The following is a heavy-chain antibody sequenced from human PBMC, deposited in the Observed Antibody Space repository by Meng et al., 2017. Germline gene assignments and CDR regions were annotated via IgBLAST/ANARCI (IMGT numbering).Heavy chain of an antibody. CDR2: INAGNGNT. D-gene: IGHD4-17*01. J-gene: IGHJ4*02. V-gene: IGHV1-3*01. CDR3: ARVPRGYGDYRYFDY. CDR1: GYTFTSYA. Sequence: ASVKVSRKASGYTFTSYAMHWVRQAPGQRLEWMGWINAGNGNTKYSQKFQGRVTITRDTSASTAYMELSSLRSEDTAVYYCARVPRGYGDYRYFDYWGQGTLVTVSS.